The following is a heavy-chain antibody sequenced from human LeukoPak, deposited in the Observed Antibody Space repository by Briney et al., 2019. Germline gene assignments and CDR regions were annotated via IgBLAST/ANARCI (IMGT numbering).Heavy chain of an antibody. CDR2: IYHSGST. Sequence: SETLSLTCAVSGYSISSAYYWGWIRQPPGKGLEWIGSIYHSGSTYYNPSLKSRVTISVDTSKNQFSLKLSSVTAADTAVYYCARGEDSGYEPYFDYWGQGTLVTVSS. D-gene: IGHD5-12*01. J-gene: IGHJ4*02. V-gene: IGHV4-38-2*01. CDR3: ARGEDSGYEPYFDY. CDR1: GYSISSAYY.